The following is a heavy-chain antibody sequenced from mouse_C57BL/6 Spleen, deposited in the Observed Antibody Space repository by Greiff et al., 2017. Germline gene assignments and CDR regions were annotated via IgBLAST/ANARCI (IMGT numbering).Heavy chain of an antibody. J-gene: IGHJ3*01. CDR2: IDPSDSYT. CDR3: APQTAQAAWFAY. CDR1: GYTFTSYW. V-gene: IGHV1-59*01. D-gene: IGHD3-2*02. Sequence: VQLQQPGAELVRPGPSVKLSCKASGYTFTSYWMHWVKQRPGQGLEWIGVIDPSDSYTNYNQKFKGKATLTVDTSSSTAYMQLSSLTSEDSAVYYCAPQTAQAAWFAYWGQGTLVTVSA.